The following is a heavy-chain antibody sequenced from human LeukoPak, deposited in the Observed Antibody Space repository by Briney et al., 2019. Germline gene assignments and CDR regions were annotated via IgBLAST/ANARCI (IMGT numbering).Heavy chain of an antibody. CDR3: ARGLRSSRGLLWFGELYPLGYYMDV. CDR1: GFTFSSYG. D-gene: IGHD3-10*01. J-gene: IGHJ6*03. V-gene: IGHV3-30*03. CDR2: ISYDGSNK. Sequence: GGSLRLSCAASGFTFSSYGMHWVRQAPGKGLEWVAVISYDGSNKYYADSVKGRFAISRDNSKNTLYLQMNSLRSEDTAVYYCARGLRSSRGLLWFGELYPLGYYMDVWGKGTTVTISS.